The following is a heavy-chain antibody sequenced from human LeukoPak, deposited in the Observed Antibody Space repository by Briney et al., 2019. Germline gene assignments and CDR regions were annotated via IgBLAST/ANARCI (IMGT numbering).Heavy chain of an antibody. CDR2: IDSSSSTI. J-gene: IGHJ4*02. CDR1: GFTFSSYS. CDR3: ATPFDY. Sequence: GGSLRLSCAASGFTFSSYSMNWVRQAPGKGLEWVSYIDSSSSTIYYADSVKGRFTISRDNAKSSLYLQMNSLRAEDTAVYYCATPFDYWGQGTLVTVSS. V-gene: IGHV3-48*01.